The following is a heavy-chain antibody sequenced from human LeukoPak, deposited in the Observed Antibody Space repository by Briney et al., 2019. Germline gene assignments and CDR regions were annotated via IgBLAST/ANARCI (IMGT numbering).Heavy chain of an antibody. CDR2: ISGSGGST. Sequence: GGSLRLSCAASGFTFSSYAMSWVRQAPGKGLEWVSAISGSGGSTYYADSVKGRFTISRDNSKNTLYLQMNSLRAEDTAVYYCARHSEYCSGRARGKNDSWGQGTLVTVSS. CDR3: ARHSEYCSGRARGKNDS. D-gene: IGHD2-15*01. CDR1: GFTFSSYA. V-gene: IGHV3-23*01. J-gene: IGHJ4*02.